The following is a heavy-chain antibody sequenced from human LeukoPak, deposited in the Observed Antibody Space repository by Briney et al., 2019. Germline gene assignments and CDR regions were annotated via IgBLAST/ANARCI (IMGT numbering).Heavy chain of an antibody. CDR2: IESDGSST. CDR3: ARAPTNWVYFDY. J-gene: IGHJ4*02. D-gene: IGHD7-27*01. CDR1: GFTFRTYW. V-gene: IGHV3-74*01. Sequence: GGSLRLSCAASGFTFRTYWMNWVRQAPGKGLVWVSRIESDGSSTSYADSVKGRFTISRDNAANTLYLQMNSLRAEDTAVYYCARAPTNWVYFDYWGQGTLITVSS.